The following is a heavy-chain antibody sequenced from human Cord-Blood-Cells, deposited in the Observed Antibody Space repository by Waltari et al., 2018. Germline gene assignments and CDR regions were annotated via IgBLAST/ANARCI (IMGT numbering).Heavy chain of an antibody. CDR2: TNHSGST. J-gene: IGHJ5*02. CDR1: GGSFSGYY. V-gene: IGHV4-34*01. D-gene: IGHD3-3*01. Sequence: QVQLQQWGAGLLKPSETLSLTCAVYGGSFSGYYWSWIRQPPGKGLGWVGETNHSGSTNSNPSLKSRVTISGDTSKNQFSLKLSSVTAADTAVYYCARGLGRSFGVVIISFWFDPWGQGTLVTVSS. CDR3: ARGLGRSFGVVIISFWFDP.